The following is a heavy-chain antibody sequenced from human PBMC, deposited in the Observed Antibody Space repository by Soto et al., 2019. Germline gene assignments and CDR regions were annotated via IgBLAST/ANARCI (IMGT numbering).Heavy chain of an antibody. Sequence: SETLSLTCTVSGGSISDDTYYWGWIRQPPGEGLEWIGYIYYSGTSNYNPSLKSRVTMSVDTSKNQFSLKLSSVTATDTAVYYCARGGWKLFDYWGQGTLVTVSS. CDR3: ARGGWKLFDY. CDR1: GGSISDDTYY. V-gene: IGHV4-61*05. D-gene: IGHD6-19*01. J-gene: IGHJ4*02. CDR2: IYYSGTS.